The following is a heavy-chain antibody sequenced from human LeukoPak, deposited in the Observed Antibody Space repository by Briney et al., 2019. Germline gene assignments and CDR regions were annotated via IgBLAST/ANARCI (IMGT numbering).Heavy chain of an antibody. J-gene: IGHJ6*02. CDR1: GYTFTGYY. V-gene: IGHV1-2*06. CDR2: INPNSGGT. Sequence: ASVKVSCKASGYTFTGYYIHWVRQAPGQGLEWMGRINPNSGGTDYAQKFQGRVTMTRDTSISTACMELSRLRSDDTAVYYCARDPLGYCSGGSCYSDYYYGMDVWGQGTTVTVSS. D-gene: IGHD2-15*01. CDR3: ARDPLGYCSGGSCYSDYYYGMDV.